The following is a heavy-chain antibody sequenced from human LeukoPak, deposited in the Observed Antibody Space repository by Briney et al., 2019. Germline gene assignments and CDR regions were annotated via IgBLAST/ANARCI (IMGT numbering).Heavy chain of an antibody. Sequence: GGSLGLSCAASGFTFSSYAMSWVRQAPGKGLEWVSAISGSGGSTYYADSVKGRFTISRDNSKNTLYLQMNSLRAEDTAVYYCAKATPGYYYDSSGWFVGLDYWGQGTLVTVSS. D-gene: IGHD3-22*01. CDR2: ISGSGGST. CDR1: GFTFSSYA. V-gene: IGHV3-23*01. CDR3: AKATPGYYYDSSGWFVGLDY. J-gene: IGHJ4*02.